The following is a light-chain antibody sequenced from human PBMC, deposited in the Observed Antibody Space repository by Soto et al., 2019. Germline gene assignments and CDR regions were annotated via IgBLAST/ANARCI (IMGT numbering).Light chain of an antibody. CDR3: QLVGSSRDT. CDR2: GTS. V-gene: IGKV3-20*01. CDR1: QSISSNS. J-gene: IGKJ2*01. Sequence: IVLTQSPGILSLSPGERATLACRASQSISSNSLAWYQQKPGQPPSHLIYGTSSRSTGIPDRFSGSGSVTDFTLTISRLEPEDFAVYYCQLVGSSRDTFGQRTKLEIK.